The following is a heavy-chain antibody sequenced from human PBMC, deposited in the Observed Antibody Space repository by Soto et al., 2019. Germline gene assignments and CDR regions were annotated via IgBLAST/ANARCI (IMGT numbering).Heavy chain of an antibody. Sequence: ASVKVSCKASGYTFTSYGISWVRQAPGQGLEWMGWISAYNGNTNYAQKLQGRVTMTTDTSTSTAYMELRSLRSDDTAVYYCARAANIVLMVYVFDYWGQGTLVTVSS. V-gene: IGHV1-18*04. D-gene: IGHD2-8*01. CDR1: GYTFTSYG. CDR3: ARAANIVLMVYVFDY. J-gene: IGHJ4*02. CDR2: ISAYNGNT.